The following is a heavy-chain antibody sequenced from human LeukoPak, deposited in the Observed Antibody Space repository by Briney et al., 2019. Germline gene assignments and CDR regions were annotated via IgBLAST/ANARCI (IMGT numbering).Heavy chain of an antibody. CDR2: INHSGST. J-gene: IGHJ4*02. Sequence: SETLSLTCAVYGGSFSGYYWSWIRQPPGKGLEWIGEINHSGSTNYNPSLKSRVTISVDTSKNQFSLKLSSVTAADTAVYYRASGYSSGWLDYWGQGTLVTVSS. CDR1: GGSFSGYY. CDR3: ASGYSSGWLDY. V-gene: IGHV4-34*01. D-gene: IGHD6-19*01.